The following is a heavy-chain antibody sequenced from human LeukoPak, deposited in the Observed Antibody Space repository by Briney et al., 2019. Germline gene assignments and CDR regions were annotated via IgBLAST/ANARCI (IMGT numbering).Heavy chain of an antibody. J-gene: IGHJ4*02. Sequence: GGSLRLSCAASGFTFSSYAVSWVRQAPGKWLEWDSAISGRGGSTYYADSVKGRLTTSRDNSKNTLYLQMNSLRAEDTAVYYCAKDRTPPYYDFWSGYSTFDYWGPGTLVTVSS. V-gene: IGHV3-23*01. CDR2: ISGRGGST. CDR3: AKDRTPPYYDFWSGYSTFDY. D-gene: IGHD3-3*01. CDR1: GFTFSSYA.